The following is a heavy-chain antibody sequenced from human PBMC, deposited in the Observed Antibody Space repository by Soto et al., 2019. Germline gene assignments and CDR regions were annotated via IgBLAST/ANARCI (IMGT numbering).Heavy chain of an antibody. V-gene: IGHV1-69*13. CDR3: ARLGYCSSTSCYGNWFDP. D-gene: IGHD2-2*01. CDR1: GGSFSSSG. J-gene: IGHJ5*02. Sequence: SVKVSCKASGGSFSSSGISWVLQAPGQGLEWVGGIIPIFVTSHYAQKFQGRVTITADESTSTAYMELSSLRSEDTAVYYCARLGYCSSTSCYGNWFDPWGQGTLVTVSS. CDR2: IIPIFVTS.